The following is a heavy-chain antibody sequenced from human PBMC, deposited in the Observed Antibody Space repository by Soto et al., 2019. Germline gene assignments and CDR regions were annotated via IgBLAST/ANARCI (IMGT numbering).Heavy chain of an antibody. J-gene: IGHJ4*02. Sequence: SQTLSLTCAISGDSVSSNSVAWNWIRQSPSRGLEWLGRTYYRSKWYNAYSVSVKSRITINPDTSKNQFSLQLKSVTPEDTAVYYCVRDTWSGSGWYGIWGQGTQVTVSS. CDR1: GDSVSSNSVA. D-gene: IGHD6-19*01. CDR3: VRDTWSGSGWYGI. V-gene: IGHV6-1*01. CDR2: TYYRSKWYN.